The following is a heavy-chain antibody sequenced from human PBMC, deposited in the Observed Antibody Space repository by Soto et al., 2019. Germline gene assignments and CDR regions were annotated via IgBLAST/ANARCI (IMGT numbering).Heavy chain of an antibody. D-gene: IGHD3-3*01. CDR3: ARDRKGTITIFGVVTGYYYGMDV. V-gene: IGHV4-59*01. Sequence: PSETLSLTCTVSGVSISSYYWSWIRQPPGKGLEWIGYIYYSGSTNYNPSLKSRVTISVDTSKNQFSLKLSSVTAADTAVYYCARDRKGTITIFGVVTGYYYGMDVWGQGTTVTVSS. CDR1: GVSISSYY. J-gene: IGHJ6*02. CDR2: IYYSGST.